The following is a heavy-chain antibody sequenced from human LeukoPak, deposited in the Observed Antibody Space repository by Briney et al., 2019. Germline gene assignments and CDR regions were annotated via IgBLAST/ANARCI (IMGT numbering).Heavy chain of an antibody. D-gene: IGHD2-2*01. J-gene: IGHJ5*02. Sequence: GGSLRLSCTASGFTFGDYAMSWVRQAPGKGLEWVGFIRSKAYGGTTEYAASVKGRFTISRDDSKSIAYLQMNSLKTEDTAVYYCTREIVPAVYNWFDPWGQGTLVTVSS. CDR1: GFTFGDYA. CDR2: IRSKAYGGTT. V-gene: IGHV3-49*04. CDR3: TREIVPAVYNWFDP.